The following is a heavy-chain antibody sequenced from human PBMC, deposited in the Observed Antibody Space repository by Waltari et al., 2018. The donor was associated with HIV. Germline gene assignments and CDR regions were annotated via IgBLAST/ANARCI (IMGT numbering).Heavy chain of an antibody. J-gene: IGHJ4*02. CDR3: ARLGGYSYGYFSDY. Sequence: VQLVQSGAEVNTPGESLKIPCKGAGFSFTSPVIRWARQMPGKLLEWMGIIYPGDSDTRYSPSFQGQVTISADKSISTAYLQWSSLKASDTAMYYCARLGGYSYGYFSDYWGQGTLVTVSS. V-gene: IGHV5-51*01. CDR1: GFSFTSPV. D-gene: IGHD5-18*01. CDR2: IYPGDSDT.